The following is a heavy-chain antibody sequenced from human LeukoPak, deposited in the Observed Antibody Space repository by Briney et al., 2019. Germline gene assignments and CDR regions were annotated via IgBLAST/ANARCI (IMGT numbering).Heavy chain of an antibody. CDR3: ARGGTNYYDSSGYYYGDY. V-gene: IGHV3-74*01. CDR1: GFTFSSYW. Sequence: PGGSLRLSCAASGFTFSSYWMHWLRQAPGKGLVWVSGINSDGSSTSYADSVKGRFTISRDNAKNTLYLQMNSLRAEDTAVYYCARGGTNYYDSSGYYYGDYWGQGPLVTVSS. J-gene: IGHJ4*02. D-gene: IGHD3-22*01. CDR2: INSDGSST.